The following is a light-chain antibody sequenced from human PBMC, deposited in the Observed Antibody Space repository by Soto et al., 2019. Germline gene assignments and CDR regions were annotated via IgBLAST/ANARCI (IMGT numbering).Light chain of an antibody. V-gene: IGKV3-15*01. Sequence: EIVMTQSPATLSVSPGERATLSCRASQSVSSNLAWYQQKPGQAPRLLIYGASTRATGISARFSGSGSGTEFTLTISSLQSEDFAVYYCQQYNNWPLTCGVGTKVEIK. J-gene: IGKJ4*01. CDR1: QSVSSN. CDR2: GAS. CDR3: QQYNNWPLT.